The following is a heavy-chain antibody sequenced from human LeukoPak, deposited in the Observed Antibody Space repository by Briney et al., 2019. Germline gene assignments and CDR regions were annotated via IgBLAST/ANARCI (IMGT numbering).Heavy chain of an antibody. Sequence: KASQTLSLTCTVSGGSISSSSYYWGWIRQPPGKGLEWIGSIYYSGSTYYNPSLKSRVTISVDTSKNQFSLKLSSVTAADTAVYYCVAEATTAWGQGTLVTVSS. J-gene: IGHJ4*02. CDR2: IYYSGST. CDR1: GGSISSSSYY. CDR3: VAEATTA. D-gene: IGHD1-26*01. V-gene: IGHV4-39*01.